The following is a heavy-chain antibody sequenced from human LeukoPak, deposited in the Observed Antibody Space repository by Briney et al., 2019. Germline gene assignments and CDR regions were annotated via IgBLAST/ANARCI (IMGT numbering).Heavy chain of an antibody. CDR3: ARVSRDGYNYVYYYYMDV. D-gene: IGHD5-24*01. J-gene: IGHJ6*03. Sequence: ASVKVSCKASGYTFTSYGISWVRQAPGQGLEWMGWISAYNGNTNYAQKLQGRVTMTTDTSTGTAYMELRSLRSDDTAVYYCARVSRDGYNYVYYYYMDVWGKGTTVTVSS. V-gene: IGHV1-18*01. CDR2: ISAYNGNT. CDR1: GYTFTSYG.